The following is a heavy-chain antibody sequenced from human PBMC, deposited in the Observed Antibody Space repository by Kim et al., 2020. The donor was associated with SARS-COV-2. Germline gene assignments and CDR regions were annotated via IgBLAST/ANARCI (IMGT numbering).Heavy chain of an antibody. J-gene: IGHJ4*02. CDR3: ARVDIVFEY. V-gene: IGHV4-31*11. Sequence: SETLSLTCAVSGGSISSGGYYWSWIRQHPGKGLEWIGYIYSSGSTYYNPSLKSRVTFSVHTSKNQFSLTVSSVTAADTAVYYCARVDIVFEYWGQGILVTVSS. CDR2: IYSSGST. CDR1: GGSISSGGYY. D-gene: IGHD5-12*01.